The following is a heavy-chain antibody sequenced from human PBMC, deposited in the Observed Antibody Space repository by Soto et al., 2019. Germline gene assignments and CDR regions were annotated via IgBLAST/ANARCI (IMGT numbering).Heavy chain of an antibody. V-gene: IGHV3-23*01. CDR1: GFSFSTYG. D-gene: IGHD6-19*01. CDR3: AKEIAVAVATPPEY. Sequence: EMQLLESGGGLVQPGGSLRLSCAVSGFSFSTYGVTWVRQAPGKGLEWVCGVSGGSGVTHYADSVKGRFTITGDDSKNTVYLQMTNLRADDTAVYYCAKEIAVAVATPPEYWGQGTLVTVSS. J-gene: IGHJ4*02. CDR2: VSGGSGVT.